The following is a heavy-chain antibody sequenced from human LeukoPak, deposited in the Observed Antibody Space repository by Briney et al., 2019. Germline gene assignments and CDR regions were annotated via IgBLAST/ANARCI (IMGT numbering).Heavy chain of an antibody. V-gene: IGHV3-7*01. Sequence: GGSLRLSCAASGFTFRSYWMGWVRQAPGKGLEWVANIKQDGSERYYVDSVKGRFTISRDNAKNSLYLQMNSLRAEDTAVYYCARDRVWTVLYWGQGTLVSVSS. D-gene: IGHD6-13*01. CDR3: ARDRVWTVLY. J-gene: IGHJ4*02. CDR2: IKQDGSER. CDR1: GFTFRSYW.